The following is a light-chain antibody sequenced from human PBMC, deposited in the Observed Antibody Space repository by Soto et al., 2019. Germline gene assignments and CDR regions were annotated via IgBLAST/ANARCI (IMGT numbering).Light chain of an antibody. Sequence: EIVFTQSPGTLSLSQGERATLSCRASQSVSNRYLAWYQQKPGQSPRLLIYRASSRAADIPDRFSGSGSGTDFTLTISGLEPEDFAVYYCQQYGNSRGTFGQGTKVDIK. CDR1: QSVSNRY. J-gene: IGKJ1*01. V-gene: IGKV3-20*01. CDR2: RAS. CDR3: QQYGNSRGT.